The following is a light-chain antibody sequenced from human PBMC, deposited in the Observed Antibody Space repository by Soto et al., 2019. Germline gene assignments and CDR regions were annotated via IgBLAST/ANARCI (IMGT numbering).Light chain of an antibody. CDR2: GAS. CDR1: QSVSSSY. J-gene: IGKJ2*01. CDR3: QQYGSSPPYT. Sequence: EIVLTQSPGTLSLSPGERATLSCRASQSVSSSYLAWYQQKPGQAPRLRIYGASSRATGIPDRFSGSGSGPDLALTISRLEPEDFAVYYCQQYGSSPPYTFGKGTKLEIK. V-gene: IGKV3-20*01.